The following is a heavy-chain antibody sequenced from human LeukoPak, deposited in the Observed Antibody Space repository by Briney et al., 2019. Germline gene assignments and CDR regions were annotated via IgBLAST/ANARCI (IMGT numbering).Heavy chain of an antibody. Sequence: ASVKVSCKASGYTFTSYYMHWVRQAPGQGLEWMGIINPSGGSTSYAQKFQGRVTMTRGTSTSTAYMELSSLRSEDTAVYYCARGSPNWVGATSHFDYWGQGTLVTVSS. CDR3: ARGSPNWVGATSHFDY. V-gene: IGHV1-46*01. CDR1: GYTFTSYY. CDR2: INPSGGST. J-gene: IGHJ4*02. D-gene: IGHD1-26*01.